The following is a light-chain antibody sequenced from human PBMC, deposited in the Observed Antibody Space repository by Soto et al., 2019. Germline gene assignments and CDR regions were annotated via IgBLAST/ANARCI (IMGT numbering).Light chain of an antibody. Sequence: EIVLTQSPGTLSLSPGERATLSCRASQSVSNNYLAWYQQKPGQAPRLLIYGASNRATGIPDRFSGRGSGADFTLTISRLEPEDFAVYYCQQYNNWPITFGQGTRLEI. V-gene: IGKV3-20*01. CDR3: QQYNNWPIT. J-gene: IGKJ5*01. CDR1: QSVSNNY. CDR2: GAS.